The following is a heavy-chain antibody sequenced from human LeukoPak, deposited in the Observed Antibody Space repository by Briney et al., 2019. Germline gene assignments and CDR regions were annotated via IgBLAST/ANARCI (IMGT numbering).Heavy chain of an antibody. D-gene: IGHD2-15*01. CDR1: GGSISSYY. CDR3: ARAPRWYCSGGSCYPDAFDI. Sequence: PSETLSLTCTVSGGSISSYYWSWIRQPPGKGLEWIGCIYYSGSTNYNPSLKSRVTISVDTSKNQFSLKLSSVTAADTAVYYCARAPRWYCSGGSCYPDAFDIWGQGTMVTVSS. J-gene: IGHJ3*02. CDR2: IYYSGST. V-gene: IGHV4-59*01.